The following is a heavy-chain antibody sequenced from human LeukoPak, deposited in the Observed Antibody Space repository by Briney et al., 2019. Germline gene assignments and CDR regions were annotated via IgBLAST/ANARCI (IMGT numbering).Heavy chain of an antibody. V-gene: IGHV4-38-2*02. J-gene: IGHJ4*02. CDR1: GSSISSDYY. CDR3: ASLTNIAAAGAFDY. Sequence: SETLSLTCTVSGSSISSDYYWGWIRQPPGKGLEWIGSIYHSGSTYYNPSLKSRVTISVDTSKNQFSLKLSSVTAADTAVYYCASLTNIAAAGAFDYWGQGTLVTVSS. D-gene: IGHD6-13*01. CDR2: IYHSGST.